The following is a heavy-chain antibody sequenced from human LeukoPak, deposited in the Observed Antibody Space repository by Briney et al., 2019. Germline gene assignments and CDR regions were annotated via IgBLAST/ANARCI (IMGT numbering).Heavy chain of an antibody. J-gene: IGHJ1*01. CDR3: ARAYSSSWYLLD. CDR1: GFTFSSYE. V-gene: IGHV3-48*03. CDR2: ISSSGSTI. D-gene: IGHD6-13*01. Sequence: GGSLRLSCAASGFTFSSYEMNWVRQAPGKGLEWVSYISSSGSTIYYADSVKGRFTISRDNAKDSLYLQMNSLRAEDTAVYYCARAYSSSWYLLDWGQGTLVTVSS.